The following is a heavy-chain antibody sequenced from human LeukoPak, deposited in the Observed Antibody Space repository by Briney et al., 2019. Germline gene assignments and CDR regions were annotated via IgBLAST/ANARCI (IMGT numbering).Heavy chain of an antibody. CDR1: GFTFSSYA. D-gene: IGHD3-22*01. CDR2: IGSSGGST. J-gene: IGHJ4*02. Sequence: PGGSLRLSCAASGFTFSSYAMNWVRQAPGKGLEWVSAIGSSGGSTYYADSVKGRFTISRDNSKNTLFLQMNSLRAEDTAVYFCAKVPTYYYDGSGYYSYFDYWGQGTLVTVSS. CDR3: AKVPTYYYDGSGYYSYFDY. V-gene: IGHV3-23*01.